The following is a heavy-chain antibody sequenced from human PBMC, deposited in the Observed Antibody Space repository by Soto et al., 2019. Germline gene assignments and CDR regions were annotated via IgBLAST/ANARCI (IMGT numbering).Heavy chain of an antibody. V-gene: IGHV3-43*01. Sequence: GGSLRLSCAASGFTFDYYTMHWVRQSPGKGLEWVSLISWDGGSTYYADSVKGRFTISRDNSKNSLYLQMNSLRTEDTALYYCAKDGAGFSYGSNFDYWGQGTLVTVSS. CDR2: ISWDGGST. J-gene: IGHJ4*02. CDR1: GFTFDYYT. D-gene: IGHD5-18*01. CDR3: AKDGAGFSYGSNFDY.